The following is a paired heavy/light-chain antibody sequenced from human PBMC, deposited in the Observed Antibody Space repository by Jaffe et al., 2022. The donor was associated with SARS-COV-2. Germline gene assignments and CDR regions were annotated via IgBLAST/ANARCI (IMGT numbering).Light chain of an antibody. CDR2: DVN. CDR3: CSYAGTYNYV. Sequence: QSALTQPRSVSGSPGQSVTISCTGTSSDVGGYKYVSWYQQYPGKAPKLIIYDVNKRPSGVPDRFSGSKSGNTASLIISGLQAEDEADYYCCSYAGTYNYVFGTGTQVTFL. CDR1: SSDVGGYKY. J-gene: IGLJ1*01. V-gene: IGLV2-11*01.
Heavy chain of an antibody. J-gene: IGHJ4*02. CDR1: GFSFSSYA. Sequence: QVQLVESGGGVVQPGGSLRLSCAASGFSFSSYAMHWVRQAPGKGLEWVAVISYDGSNKYYADSVKGRFTISRDNSKNTLFVQMDSLRDEDTAVYYCARPSGSYYSDPFDYWGQGNLVTVSS. CDR3: ARPSGSYYSDPFDY. CDR2: ISYDGSNK. D-gene: IGHD1-26*01. V-gene: IGHV3-30*04.